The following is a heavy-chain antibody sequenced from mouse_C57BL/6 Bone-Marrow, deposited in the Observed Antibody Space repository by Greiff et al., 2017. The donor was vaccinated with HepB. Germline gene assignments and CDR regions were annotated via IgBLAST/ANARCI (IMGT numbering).Heavy chain of an antibody. V-gene: IGHV5-4*03. CDR2: IGDGGSYT. CDR1: GFTFSSYA. CDR3: ARVDYYYGSSYGRNYAMDY. D-gene: IGHD1-1*01. J-gene: IGHJ4*01. Sequence: EVKVVESGGGLVKPGGSLKLSCAASGFTFSSYAMSWVRQTPEKRLEWVATIGDGGSYTYYPDNVKGRFTISRDNAKNNLYLQMSHLKSEDTAMYYCARVDYYYGSSYGRNYAMDYWGQGTSVTVSS.